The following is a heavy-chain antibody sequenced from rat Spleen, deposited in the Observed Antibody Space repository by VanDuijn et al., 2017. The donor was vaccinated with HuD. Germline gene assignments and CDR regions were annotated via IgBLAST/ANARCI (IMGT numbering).Heavy chain of an antibody. CDR1: GFTFSNYG. J-gene: IGHJ1*01. Sequence: EVQLVESGGGLVQPGRSLKLSCAASGFTFSNYGMAWVRQTPTKGREWVASISTGGGNTSYRDSVKGRFTISRDNAKTTQYLQMDSRRSEDTATYYCARRILRVTGYWYFDFWGPGTMVTVSS. D-gene: IGHD1-6*01. CDR3: ARRILRVTGYWYFDF. V-gene: IGHV5S14*01. CDR2: ISTGGGNT.